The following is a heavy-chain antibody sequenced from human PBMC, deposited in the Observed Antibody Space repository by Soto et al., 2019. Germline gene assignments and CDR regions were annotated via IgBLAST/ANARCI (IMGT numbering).Heavy chain of an antibody. J-gene: IGHJ6*03. V-gene: IGHV3-9*01. CDR3: ENEALRGHYHYVYYMAC. CDR2: IRWNSGSI. CDR1: GFTFDDYA. D-gene: IGHD5-12*01. Sequence: EVQLVESGGGLVQPGRSLRLSCAASGFTFDDYAMHWVRQAPGKGLEWVSGIRWNSGSIDYVDSVKGRFTISRDNARNSLYLKMNSLRREDTALYFCENEALRGHYHYVYYMACWGKGTTVTVSS.